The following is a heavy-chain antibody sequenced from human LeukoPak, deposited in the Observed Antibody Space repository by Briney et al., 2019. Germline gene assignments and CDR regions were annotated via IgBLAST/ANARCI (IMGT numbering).Heavy chain of an antibody. Sequence: PSETLSLTCTVSGGSISSYYWSWIRQPPGKGLELIGYIYTSGSTNYNPSLKSRVTISVDTSKNQFSLKLSSVTAADTAVYYCARHVTYCSSTSCYFHGAFDIWGQGTMVTVSS. CDR2: IYTSGST. CDR3: ARHVTYCSSTSCYFHGAFDI. D-gene: IGHD2-2*01. CDR1: GGSISSYY. V-gene: IGHV4-4*09. J-gene: IGHJ3*02.